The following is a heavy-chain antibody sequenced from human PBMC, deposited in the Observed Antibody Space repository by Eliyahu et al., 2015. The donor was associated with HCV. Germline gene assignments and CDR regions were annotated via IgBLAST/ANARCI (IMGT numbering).Heavy chain of an antibody. J-gene: IGHJ1*01. D-gene: IGHD3-10*01. V-gene: IGHV2-5*01. Sequence: QITLKESGPTLVKPTQTLTLTCTFSGFSLSDPTMAVSWIRQPPEKALEWLALIYWNDDKRYSPSLKSRLTITKDTSKNQVVLTMTNMDPVDTATYFCAHSPSITMIRYWGQGTLVTVSS. CDR1: GFSLSDPTMA. CDR2: IYWNDDK. CDR3: AHSPSITMIRY.